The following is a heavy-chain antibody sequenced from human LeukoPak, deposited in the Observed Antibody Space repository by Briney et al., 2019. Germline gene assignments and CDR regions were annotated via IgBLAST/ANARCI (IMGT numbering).Heavy chain of an antibody. V-gene: IGHV1-2*02. D-gene: IGHD2-21*02. CDR2: INPRSGCP. CDR3: GRVAYCGSGCYYYFDY. CDR1: GYTFTDYY. Sequence: ASVKVSCKASGYTFTDYYIHWVRQAPGHGLEWMGWINPRSGCPSYGQKFQGRVTVTRDTSLSPAYLELSSLRSHDTAVYYCGRVAYCGSGCYYYFDYWGQGTLVTVSS. J-gene: IGHJ4*02.